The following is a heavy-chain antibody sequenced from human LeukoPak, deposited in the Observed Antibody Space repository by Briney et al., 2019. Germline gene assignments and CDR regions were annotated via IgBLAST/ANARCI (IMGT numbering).Heavy chain of an antibody. CDR2: ISGSGGST. CDR1: GFTFSSYS. Sequence: GGSLRLSCAASGFTFSSYSMNWVRQAPGKGLEWVSAISGSGGSTYYADSVKGRFTISRDNSKNTLYLQMNSLRAEDTAVYYCAKDRLGELLRGGLYYFDYWGQGTLVTVSS. V-gene: IGHV3-23*01. D-gene: IGHD3-16*01. CDR3: AKDRLGELLRGGLYYFDY. J-gene: IGHJ4*02.